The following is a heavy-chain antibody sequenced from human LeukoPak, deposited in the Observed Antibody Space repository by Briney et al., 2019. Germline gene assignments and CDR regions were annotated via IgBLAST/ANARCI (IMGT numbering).Heavy chain of an antibody. V-gene: IGHV3-33*01. CDR3: AREEIAFDI. CDR1: GFTFSSYG. CDR2: IWYDGSNK. Sequence: PGRSLRLSCAASGFTFSSYGMHWVRQAPGKGLEWVAVIWYDGSNKYYADSVKGRFTISRDNSKNTLYLQMNSLRAEDTAVYYCAREEIAFDIWGQGTMVTVSS. J-gene: IGHJ3*02.